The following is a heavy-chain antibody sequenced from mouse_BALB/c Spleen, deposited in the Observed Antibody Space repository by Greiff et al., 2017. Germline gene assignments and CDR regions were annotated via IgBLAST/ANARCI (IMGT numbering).Heavy chain of an antibody. V-gene: IGHV1-5*01. CDR2: IYPGNSDT. CDR1: GYTFTSYW. J-gene: IGHJ2*01. Sequence: EVQLHQSGTVLARPGASVKMSCKASGYTFTSYWMHWVKQRPGQGLEWIGAIYPGNSDTSYNQKFQGKATITADTSSNTAYLQLSSLTSEDTAVYYCARPYGYDGFDYWGQGTTLTVSS. CDR3: ARPYGYDGFDY. D-gene: IGHD2-2*01.